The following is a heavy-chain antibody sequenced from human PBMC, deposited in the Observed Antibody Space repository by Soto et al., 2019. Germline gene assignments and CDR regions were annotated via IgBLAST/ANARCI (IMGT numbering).Heavy chain of an antibody. CDR3: ASQMGSNYYYYYGMDV. CDR1: GGTFSSYA. CDR2: IIPIFGTA. D-gene: IGHD1-26*01. Sequence: EASVKVSCKASGGTFSSYAISWVRQAPGQGLEWMGGIIPIFGTANYAQKFQGRVTITADESTSTAYMELSSLRSEDTAVYYCASQMGSNYYYYYGMDVWGQGTTVTVSS. V-gene: IGHV1-69*13. J-gene: IGHJ6*02.